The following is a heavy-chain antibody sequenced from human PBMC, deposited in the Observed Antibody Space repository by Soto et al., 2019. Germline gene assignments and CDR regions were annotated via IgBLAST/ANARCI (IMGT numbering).Heavy chain of an antibody. CDR3: ARVLRGVVNWFDP. CDR1: GDTFTNFG. Sequence: HLVQSGPEVKKPGASVTVSCKTSGDTFTNFGLSWVRQAPGQGLEWMGWIATYNSNKNYAQKFPGRLTLTTDQSTSTGYMELKSLEYDDKAVYYCARVLRGVVNWFDPWGQGTLVTVSS. V-gene: IGHV1-18*01. J-gene: IGHJ5*02. CDR2: IATYNSNK. D-gene: IGHD3-10*01.